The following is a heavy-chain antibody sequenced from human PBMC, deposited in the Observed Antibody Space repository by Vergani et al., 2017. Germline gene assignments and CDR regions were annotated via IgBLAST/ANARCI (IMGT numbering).Heavy chain of an antibody. CDR1: GGSISSYY. J-gene: IGHJ4*02. Sequence: QVQLQESGPGLVKPSETLSLTCTVSGGSISSYYWSWIRQPPGKGLEWIGYISYSGNTNYNPSPKSRVTISVDTSKNQFSLKLSSVTAADTAVYYCASGNDFWSGKTPYYFDYWGQGTLVTVSS. CDR3: ASGNDFWSGKTPYYFDY. V-gene: IGHV4-59*01. CDR2: ISYSGNT. D-gene: IGHD3-3*01.